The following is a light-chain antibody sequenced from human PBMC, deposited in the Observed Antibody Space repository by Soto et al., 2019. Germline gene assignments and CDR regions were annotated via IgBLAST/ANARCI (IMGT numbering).Light chain of an antibody. CDR1: QSVGSY. CDR2: GAS. V-gene: IGKV3-15*01. Sequence: EKVMTQSPATLSVSPGERATLSCRASQSVGSYLAWYQQKPGQAPRLLIYGASTRAAGIPARFSGSGSGTEFSLTISTLQSEDFGVYYCQQYVNWPLTFGGGT. J-gene: IGKJ4*01. CDR3: QQYVNWPLT.